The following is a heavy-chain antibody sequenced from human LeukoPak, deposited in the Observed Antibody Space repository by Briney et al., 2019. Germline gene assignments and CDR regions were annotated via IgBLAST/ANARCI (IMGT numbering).Heavy chain of an antibody. CDR1: GFTFSSYG. J-gene: IGHJ4*02. CDR2: ILYDGSNK. CDR3: AKDRRDGYNYPSN. D-gene: IGHD5-24*01. V-gene: IGHV3-33*06. Sequence: PGGSLRLSCAASGFTFSSYGMHWVRQAPGKGLEWVAVILYDGSNKYYADSVKGRFTISSDNSKNTLYLQMNSLRAEDTAVYYCAKDRRDGYNYPSNWGQGTLVTVSS.